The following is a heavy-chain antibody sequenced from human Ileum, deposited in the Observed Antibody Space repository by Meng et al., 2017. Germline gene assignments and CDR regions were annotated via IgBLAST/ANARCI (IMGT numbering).Heavy chain of an antibody. D-gene: IGHD6-19*01. CDR1: GDSVSTNSGG. J-gene: IGHJ4*02. V-gene: IGHV6-1*01. Sequence: QIPLQQSGPGLVKPSPTLSPTCGISGDSVSTNSGGWNWIRQSPSRGLEWLGRTYYRSKWFTDYAVSVKSRITINPDTSTNQFSLQLNSVTPEDTAVYYCARSGSGWSLDYWGQGTLVTVFS. CDR3: ARSGSGWSLDY. CDR2: TYYRSKWFT.